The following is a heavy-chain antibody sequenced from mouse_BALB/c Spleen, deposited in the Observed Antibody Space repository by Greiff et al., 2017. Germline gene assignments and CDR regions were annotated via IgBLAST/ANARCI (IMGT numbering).Heavy chain of an antibody. V-gene: IGHV5-9-4*01. CDR2: ISSGGSYT. D-gene: IGHD2-4*01. J-gene: IGHJ4*01. CDR1: GFTFSSYA. Sequence: EVQLVESGGGLVKPGGSLKLSCAASGFTFSSYAMSWVRQSPEKRLEWVAEISSGGSYTYYPDTVTGRFTISRDNAKNTLYLEMSSLRSEDTAMYYCARGTMITTWAMDYWGQGTSVTVSS. CDR3: ARGTMITTWAMDY.